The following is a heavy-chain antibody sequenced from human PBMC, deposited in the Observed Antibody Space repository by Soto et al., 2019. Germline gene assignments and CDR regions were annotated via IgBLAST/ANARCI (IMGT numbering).Heavy chain of an antibody. Sequence: GASVKVSCKASGYTFTGYYMHWVRQAPGQGLEWMGWINPNSGGTNYAQKFQGRVTMTRDTSISTAYMELSRLRSDDTAVYYCASRLGNHGVGATTAFDIWGQGTMVTVSS. D-gene: IGHD1-26*01. CDR2: INPNSGGT. CDR1: GYTFTGYY. V-gene: IGHV1-2*02. CDR3: ASRLGNHGVGATTAFDI. J-gene: IGHJ3*02.